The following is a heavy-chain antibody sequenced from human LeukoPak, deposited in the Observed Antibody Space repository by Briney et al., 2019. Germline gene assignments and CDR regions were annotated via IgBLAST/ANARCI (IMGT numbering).Heavy chain of an antibody. CDR2: VYYSGST. V-gene: IGHV4-59*01. Sequence: PSETLSLTCTASGGSISNYYWSWIRQPPGKGLEWIGYVYYSGSTNYNPSLKSRLTMSVDTSKDQFTLKLKSVTAADTAVCYCARGPPRLGFDLWGQGTLVTVSS. J-gene: IGHJ4*02. CDR1: GGSISNYY. CDR3: ARGPPRLGFDL.